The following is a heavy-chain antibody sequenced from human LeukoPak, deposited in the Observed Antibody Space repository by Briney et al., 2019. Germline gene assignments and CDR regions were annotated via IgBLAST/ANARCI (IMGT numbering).Heavy chain of an antibody. CDR2: INPNSGGT. D-gene: IGHD2-2*01. CDR3: ARDFVVVVPALKSAYYYGMDV. J-gene: IGHJ6*02. V-gene: IGHV1-2*02. Sequence: ASVKVSCKASGYTFTGYYMHWVRQAPGQGLEWMGWINPNSGGTNYAQKFQGRVTMTRDTSISTAYMELSRLRSDDTAVYYCARDFVVVVPALKSAYYYGMDVWGQGTTVTVSS. CDR1: GYTFTGYY.